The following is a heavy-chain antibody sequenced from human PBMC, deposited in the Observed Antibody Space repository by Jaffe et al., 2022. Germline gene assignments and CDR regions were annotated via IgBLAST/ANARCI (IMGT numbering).Heavy chain of an antibody. CDR3: ARDPLYDSSGYYWGQVGEFDY. V-gene: IGHV3-48*03. Sequence: EVQLVESGGGLVQPGGSLRLSCAASGFTFSSYEMNWVRQAPGKGLEWVSYISSSGSTIYYADSVKGRFTISRDNAKNSLYLQMNSLRAEDTAVYYCARDPLYDSSGYYWGQVGEFDYWGQGTLVTVSS. J-gene: IGHJ4*02. CDR2: ISSSGSTI. D-gene: IGHD3-22*01. CDR1: GFTFSSYE.